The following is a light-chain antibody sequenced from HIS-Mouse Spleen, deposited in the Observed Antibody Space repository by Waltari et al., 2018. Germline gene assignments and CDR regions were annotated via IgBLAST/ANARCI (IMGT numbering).Light chain of an antibody. CDR2: DVS. Sequence: QSALTQPASVSGSPGQSITISCTGTSSDVGGHNYVSWYQQHPGKAPKLMIYDVSNRPSGVSNRFSGSKSGNTASLTISGLQPEDEADYYCSSYTSSSFNVVFGGGTKLTVL. J-gene: IGLJ2*01. CDR3: SSYTSSSFNVV. CDR1: SSDVGGHNY. V-gene: IGLV2-14*03.